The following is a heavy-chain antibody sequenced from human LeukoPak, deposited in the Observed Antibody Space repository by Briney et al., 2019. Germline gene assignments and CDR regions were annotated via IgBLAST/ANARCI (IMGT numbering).Heavy chain of an antibody. CDR1: GFTLSSYW. Sequence: GGSLRLSCTTSGFTLSSYWMHWVRQVPGKGLEWLSRINNDGVSTSYADSVKGRFTISRDNAKNTLYLRMNSLRAEDTAIYYCARKPLSGGYGGTIDYWGQGTLVTVSS. D-gene: IGHD5-12*01. CDR2: INNDGVST. V-gene: IGHV3-74*01. J-gene: IGHJ4*02. CDR3: ARKPLSGGYGGTIDY.